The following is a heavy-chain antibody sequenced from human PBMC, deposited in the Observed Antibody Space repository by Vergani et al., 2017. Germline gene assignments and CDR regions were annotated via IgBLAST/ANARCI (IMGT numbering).Heavy chain of an antibody. V-gene: IGHV2-70*15. CDR3: ARMAYDSSGYYKLDY. CDR1: GFSLSTSGMC. Sequence: QVTLRESGPALVKPTQTLTLTCTFSGFSLSTSGMCVSWICQPPGKALEWLARIDWDDDKYYSTSLKTRLTISKDTSKNQVVLTMTNMDPVDTATYYCARMAYDSSGYYKLDYWGQGTLVTVSS. D-gene: IGHD3-22*01. CDR2: IDWDDDK. J-gene: IGHJ4*02.